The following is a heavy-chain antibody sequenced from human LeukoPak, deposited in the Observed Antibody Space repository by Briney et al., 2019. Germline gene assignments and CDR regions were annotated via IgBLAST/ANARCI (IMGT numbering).Heavy chain of an antibody. CDR3: TINSGSYFLSRG. CDR1: GFTFSNAW. CDR2: IKSKTDGGTT. J-gene: IGHJ4*02. D-gene: IGHD1-26*01. Sequence: GGSLRLSCAAPGFTFSNAWMSWVRQAPGKGLEWVGRIKSKTDGGTTDYAAPVKGRFTISRDDSKNTLYLQMNSLKTEDTAVYYCTINSGSYFLSRGWGQGTLVTVSS. V-gene: IGHV3-15*01.